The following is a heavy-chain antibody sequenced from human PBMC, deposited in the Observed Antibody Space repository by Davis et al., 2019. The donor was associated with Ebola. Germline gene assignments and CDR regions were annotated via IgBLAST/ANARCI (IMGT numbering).Heavy chain of an antibody. CDR3: ARDFIGMVYAAGVFDY. CDR2: IIPILGIA. CDR1: GGTFSSYA. J-gene: IGHJ4*02. V-gene: IGHV1-69*04. D-gene: IGHD2-8*01. Sequence: SVKVSCKASGGTFSSYAISWVRQAPGQGLEWMGRIIPILGIANYAQKFQGRVTITADKSTSTAYMELSSLRSEDTAVYYCARDFIGMVYAAGVFDYWGQGTLVTVSS.